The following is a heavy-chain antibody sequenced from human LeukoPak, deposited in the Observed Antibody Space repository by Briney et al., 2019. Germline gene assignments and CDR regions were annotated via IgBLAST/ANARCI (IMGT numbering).Heavy chain of an antibody. D-gene: IGHD6-19*01. CDR3: ARSTVISAWYDY. CDR1: GGTFSSYG. CDR2: ILPLLGRA. V-gene: IGHV1-69*04. J-gene: IGHJ4*02. Sequence: GASVKVSCKASGGTFSSYGVSWVRQAPGQGLKWMGSILPLLGRANYAQKFQGRVTITADKSTSIAYMELNSLRSEDTALYYCARSTVISAWYDYWGQGTLVTVSS.